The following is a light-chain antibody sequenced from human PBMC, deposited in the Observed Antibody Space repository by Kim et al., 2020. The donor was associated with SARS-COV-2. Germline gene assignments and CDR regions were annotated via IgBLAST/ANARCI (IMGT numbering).Light chain of an antibody. Sequence: RVTSTSSGNNSNIVNNYVSWYQQHPGTAPKLLIYDKNKRPSGIPDRFSGSKSGTSATLGITGLQTGDEADYYCGTWDSSLSARVFGGGTQLTVL. J-gene: IGLJ3*02. CDR3: GTWDSSLSARV. V-gene: IGLV1-51*01. CDR1: NSNIVNNY. CDR2: DKN.